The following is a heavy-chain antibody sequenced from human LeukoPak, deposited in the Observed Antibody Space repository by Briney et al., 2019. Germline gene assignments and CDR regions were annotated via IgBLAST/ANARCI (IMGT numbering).Heavy chain of an antibody. CDR1: GYTFTSYD. D-gene: IGHD2-2*01. CDR3: AIYCSSTSCRPANWFDP. CDR2: MNPNSGNT. J-gene: IGHJ5*02. Sequence: ASVKVSCKASGYTFTSYDINWVRQATGQGREWMGWMNPNSGNTGYAQKFQGRVTMTRNTSISTAYMELSSLRSEDTAVYYCAIYCSSTSCRPANWFDPWGQGTLVTVSS. V-gene: IGHV1-8*01.